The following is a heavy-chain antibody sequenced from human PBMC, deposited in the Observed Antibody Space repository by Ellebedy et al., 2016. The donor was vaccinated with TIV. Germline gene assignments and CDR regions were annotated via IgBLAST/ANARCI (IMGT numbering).Heavy chain of an antibody. CDR1: GFTFSSYA. D-gene: IGHD1-7*01. CDR2: ISGSGGST. CDR3: AKVRTGTNWFDP. J-gene: IGHJ5*02. Sequence: GESLKISCAASGFTFSSYAMSWVRQAPGKGLEWVSAISGSGGSTYYADSVKGRFTISRDNSKNTLYLQMNSLRAEDTAANYCAKVRTGTNWFDPWGQGTLVTVSS. V-gene: IGHV3-23*01.